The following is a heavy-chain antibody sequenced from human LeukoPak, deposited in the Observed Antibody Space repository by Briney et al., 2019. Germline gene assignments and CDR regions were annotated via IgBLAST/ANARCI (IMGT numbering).Heavy chain of an antibody. V-gene: IGHV1-8*03. J-gene: IGHJ4*02. CDR2: MNPNSGNI. CDR1: GYTSTGYY. Sequence: ASVKVSCKASGYTSTGYYMHWVRQATGQGLEWMGWMNPNSGNIGYAQNFQGRVTITRNTSISTAYMELSSLRSEDTAVYYCARRRVGTHFDYWGQGTLVTVSS. CDR3: ARRRVGTHFDY. D-gene: IGHD1-14*01.